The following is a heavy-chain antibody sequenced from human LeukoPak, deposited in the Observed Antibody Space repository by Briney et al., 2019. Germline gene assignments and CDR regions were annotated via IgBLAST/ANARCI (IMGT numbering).Heavy chain of an antibody. CDR3: ARDLSIAAAGIDY. CDR1: GYTFTGYY. V-gene: IGHV1-2*02. D-gene: IGHD6-13*01. Sequence: VASVKVSCKASGYTFTGYYMHWVRQAPGQGLEWMGWINPNSGGTNYAQKFQGRVTMTRGTSISTAYMELSRLRSDDTAVYYCARDLSIAAAGIDYWGQGTLVTVSS. J-gene: IGHJ4*02. CDR2: INPNSGGT.